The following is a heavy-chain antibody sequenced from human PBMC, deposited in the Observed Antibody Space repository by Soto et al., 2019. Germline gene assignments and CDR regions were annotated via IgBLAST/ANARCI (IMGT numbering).Heavy chain of an antibody. Sequence: QITLKESGPTLVKPTQTLTLTCTFSGFSLSTSGVGVGWIRQPPGKALEWLALIYWDDDKRYSPSLKSRLTITKDTSKNQVVLTMTNMDPVDTATYYCAHLTYYFHSSAYYWYFDLWGRGTLVTVSS. CDR3: AHLTYYFHSSAYYWYFDL. V-gene: IGHV2-5*02. CDR1: GFSLSTSGVG. J-gene: IGHJ2*01. CDR2: IYWDDDK. D-gene: IGHD3-22*01.